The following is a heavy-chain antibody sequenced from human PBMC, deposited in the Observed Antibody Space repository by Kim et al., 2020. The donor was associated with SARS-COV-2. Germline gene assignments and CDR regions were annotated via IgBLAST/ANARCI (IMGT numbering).Heavy chain of an antibody. CDR3: AKDGGGPYSSSTYNWFDP. CDR2: ISGSGGST. D-gene: IGHD6-6*01. J-gene: IGHJ5*02. CDR1: GFTFSSYA. Sequence: GGSLRLSCAASGFTFSSYAMSWVRQAPGKGLEWVSAISGSGGSTYYADSVKGRFTISRDNSKNTLYLQMNSLRAEDTAVYYCAKDGGGPYSSSTYNWFDPWGQGTLVTVSS. V-gene: IGHV3-23*01.